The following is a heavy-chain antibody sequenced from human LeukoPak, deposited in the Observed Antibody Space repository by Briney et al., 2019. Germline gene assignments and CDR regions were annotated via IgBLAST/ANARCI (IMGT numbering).Heavy chain of an antibody. D-gene: IGHD6-13*01. Sequence: SETLSLTCTVSGGSISSYYWSWIRQPPGKGLEWIGYIYYSGSTNYNPSLKSRVTISVDTSKNQFSLKLSSVTAADTAVYYCAKKEAGRHFNWFDPWGQGTLVTVSS. J-gene: IGHJ5*02. CDR2: IYYSGST. V-gene: IGHV4-59*08. CDR1: GGSISSYY. CDR3: AKKEAGRHFNWFDP.